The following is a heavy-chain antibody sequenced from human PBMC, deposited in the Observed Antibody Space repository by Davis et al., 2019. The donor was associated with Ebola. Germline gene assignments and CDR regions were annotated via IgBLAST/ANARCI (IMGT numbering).Heavy chain of an antibody. V-gene: IGHV3-48*02. D-gene: IGHD3-16*01. CDR1: GFTFSSYA. Sequence: GESLKISCAASGFTFSSYAMSWVRQAPGKGLEWVSYISSSGSTVYYADSVKGRFTISRDSAKNSLYLQMYSLRDEDTAVYYCARGLDYWGQGSLVTVSS. CDR3: ARGLDY. CDR2: ISSSGSTV. J-gene: IGHJ4*02.